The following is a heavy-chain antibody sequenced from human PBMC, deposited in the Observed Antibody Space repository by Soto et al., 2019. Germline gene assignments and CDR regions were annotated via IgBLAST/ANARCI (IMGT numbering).Heavy chain of an antibody. CDR2: IWYDGSNK. V-gene: IGHV3-33*01. CDR3: ARAGVVAATLPDY. J-gene: IGHJ4*02. CDR1: GFTFSSYG. Sequence: QVQLVESGGGVVQPGRSLRLSCAASGFTFSSYGMHWVRQAPGKGLECVAVIWYDGSNKYYADSVKGRFTISRDNSKNTLYLQMNSLRAEDTAVYYCARAGVVAATLPDYWGQGTLVTVSS. D-gene: IGHD2-15*01.